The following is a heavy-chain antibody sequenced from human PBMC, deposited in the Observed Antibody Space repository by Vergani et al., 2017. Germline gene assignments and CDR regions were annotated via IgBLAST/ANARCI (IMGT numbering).Heavy chain of an antibody. V-gene: IGHV3-30*02. J-gene: IGHJ4*02. CDR3: AKDGRENSDYGYFDY. CDR1: GCSFNTYG. CDR2: IGYDERIQ. D-gene: IGHD4-17*01. Sequence: QVQLVETGGGVVQPGGSLRLYCATSGCSFNTYGAHWVRQAPGKGLEWVACIGYDERIQYNVDSVKGRFTISRDTSKKTLSLQMRSLRADDTAVYYCAKDGRENSDYGYFDYWGQGTLVTVSS.